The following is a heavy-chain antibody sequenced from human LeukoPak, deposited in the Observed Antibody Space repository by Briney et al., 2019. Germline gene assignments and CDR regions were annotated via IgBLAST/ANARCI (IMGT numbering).Heavy chain of an antibody. V-gene: IGHV4-34*01. J-gene: IGHJ4*02. D-gene: IGHD6-6*01. CDR3: ARGIRIAAPYYFDY. CDR1: GGSFSGYY. CDR2: INRSGST. Sequence: PSETLSLTCAVYGGSFSGYYWSWIRQPPGKGLEWIGEINRSGSTNYNPSLKSRVTISVDTSKNQFSLKLSSVTAADTAVYYCARGIRIAAPYYFDYWGQGTLVTVSS.